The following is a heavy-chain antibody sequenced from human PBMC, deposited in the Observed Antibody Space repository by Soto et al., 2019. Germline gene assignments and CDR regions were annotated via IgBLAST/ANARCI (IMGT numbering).Heavy chain of an antibody. CDR3: ASGRLIAEYFQH. D-gene: IGHD6-25*01. V-gene: IGHV1-69*08. CDR1: GGTVSSYT. CDR2: FIPILDTA. J-gene: IGHJ1*01. Sequence: QVQLVQSGAEVKKPGSSVKVSCKASGGTVSSYTISWARQAPGQGLEWMGRFIPILDTANYAQKFQGRVTITADKSTSTAYMELSSLRSEDTAVYYCASGRLIAEYFQHWGQGTLVTVSS.